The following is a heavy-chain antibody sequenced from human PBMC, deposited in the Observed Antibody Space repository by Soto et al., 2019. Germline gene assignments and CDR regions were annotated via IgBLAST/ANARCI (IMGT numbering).Heavy chain of an antibody. J-gene: IGHJ4*02. Sequence: ASVKVSCKASGYTFTSYGISWVRQAPGQGLEWMGWISAYNGNTNYAQKLQGRVTMTTDTSTSTAYMELRSLRSDDTAVYYCARGPTIFRYFDWPAYYFDYWGPGTLVTVFS. CDR1: GYTFTSYG. D-gene: IGHD3-9*01. CDR3: ARGPTIFRYFDWPAYYFDY. CDR2: ISAYNGNT. V-gene: IGHV1-18*01.